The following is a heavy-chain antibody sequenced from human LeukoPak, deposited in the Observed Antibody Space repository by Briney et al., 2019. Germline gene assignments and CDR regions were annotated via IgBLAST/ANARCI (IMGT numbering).Heavy chain of an antibody. V-gene: IGHV5-51*07. D-gene: IGHD5-18*01. Sequence: GESLKISXKGSGYSFTSYWIGWVHQRPGKGLEWMGIIYPGDSDTRYSPSFQGQATISADKSISTAYLQWSSLKASDTAMYYCARLRASYPDWPFDYWGQGTLVTVSS. J-gene: IGHJ4*02. CDR1: GYSFTSYW. CDR2: IYPGDSDT. CDR3: ARLRASYPDWPFDY.